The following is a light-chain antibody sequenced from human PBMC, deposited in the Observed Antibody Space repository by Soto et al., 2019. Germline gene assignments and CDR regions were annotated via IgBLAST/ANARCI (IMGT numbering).Light chain of an antibody. CDR3: QHRTSRYT. CDR2: DTF. V-gene: IGKV3-11*01. CDR1: QSVNSS. J-gene: IGKJ2*01. Sequence: EIVLTQSPATLSLSPGERATLSCTASQSVNSSLAWYQHRPGQAPRLLLYDTFNRATGVPARFSGSGSGTDCTLTISSLEPEYFAVYYCQHRTSRYTFGQGTKVET.